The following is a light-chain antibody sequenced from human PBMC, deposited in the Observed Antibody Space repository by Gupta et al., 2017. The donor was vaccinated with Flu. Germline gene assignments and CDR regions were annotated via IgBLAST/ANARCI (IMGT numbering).Light chain of an antibody. V-gene: IGKV2-28*01. CDR1: QTLLHSNGNSY. CDR3: METLQTPYT. CDR2: SAS. J-gene: IGKJ2*01. Sequence: DIVMTQSPLSLPVTPGETASISCRSSQTLLHSNGNSYLDWYRQKPGHSPQLLIYSASNGASGVPDRFSGSGSGTHFTLKISGVEADDVGVYYCMETLQTPYTFGQGTKLEI.